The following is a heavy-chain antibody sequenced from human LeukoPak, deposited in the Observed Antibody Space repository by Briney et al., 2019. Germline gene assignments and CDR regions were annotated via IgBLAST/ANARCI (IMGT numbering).Heavy chain of an antibody. V-gene: IGHV3-48*02. D-gene: IGHD6-19*01. J-gene: IGHJ1*01. CDR2: ISGSSSTI. Sequence: GGSLRLSCAASGFNFSSYSMNWVRRAPGKGLEWVSYISGSSSTIYYAGSVKGRFTISRDNAKNSLYLQMNSLRDEDTAVYYCARDHSSDWYSHVVTSEYFQHWGQGTLVTVSS. CDR1: GFNFSSYS. CDR3: ARDHSSDWYSHVVTSEYFQH.